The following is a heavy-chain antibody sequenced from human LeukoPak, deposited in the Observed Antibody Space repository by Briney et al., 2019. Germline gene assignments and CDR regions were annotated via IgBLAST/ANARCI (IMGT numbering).Heavy chain of an antibody. Sequence: SETLSLTCAVSGGSISSSNWWSWVRQPPGKGREGMGEIYHSGSTNYNPSLKGRVTISVDKSKNQFSLKLSSVTAAHPPVYSCATDLRGVTHDAFDISGQATMLTASS. V-gene: IGHV4-4*02. CDR2: IYHSGST. CDR3: ATDLRGVTHDAFDI. J-gene: IGHJ3*02. D-gene: IGHD3-10*01. CDR1: GGSISSSNW.